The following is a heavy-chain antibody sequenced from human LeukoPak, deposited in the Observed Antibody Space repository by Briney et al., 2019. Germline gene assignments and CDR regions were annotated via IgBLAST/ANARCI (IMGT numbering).Heavy chain of an antibody. Sequence: TGGSLRLSCAASGFTLIDHAMHWVRQTPEKGLEWVSGIFWNGGRADYRDSVKGRFTVSRDNAKNSLYLQMNSLRAEDTAVFYCARGGMVRRVMGAFDIWGQGTLVTVSS. J-gene: IGHJ3*02. D-gene: IGHD3-10*01. V-gene: IGHV3-9*01. CDR2: IFWNGGRA. CDR3: ARGGMVRRVMGAFDI. CDR1: GFTLIDHA.